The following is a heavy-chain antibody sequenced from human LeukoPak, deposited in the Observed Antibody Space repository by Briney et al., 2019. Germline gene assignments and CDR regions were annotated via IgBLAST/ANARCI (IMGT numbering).Heavy chain of an antibody. CDR3: ARGNMWDYRRYYYYMDV. CDR1: GGSFSRYY. D-gene: IGHD4-11*01. J-gene: IGHJ6*03. CDR2: INHRGST. Sequence: SETLSRTCAVNGGSFSRYYWSWIRQPPGKGLEWIGEINHRGSTNYNPSLKSRVTISVDTSKNQFSLKLNSVTAADTAIYYCARGNMWDYRRYYYYMDVWGKGTTVTVSS. V-gene: IGHV4-34*01.